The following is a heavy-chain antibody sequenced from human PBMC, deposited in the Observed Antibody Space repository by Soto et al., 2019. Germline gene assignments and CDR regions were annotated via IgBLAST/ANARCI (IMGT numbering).Heavy chain of an antibody. Sequence: SETLSLTCTVSGGSVNSYYWSWIRQPPGKGLEWIGYIFYSGSNKSNPSLKSRVTMSVDMSKNQFSLRLTSVTAADTAVYYCARVFPSYCGGDCSYFDSWGQGALVTVSS. CDR2: IFYSGSN. D-gene: IGHD2-21*02. J-gene: IGHJ4*02. CDR3: ARVFPSYCGGDCSYFDS. CDR1: GGSVNSYY. V-gene: IGHV4-59*02.